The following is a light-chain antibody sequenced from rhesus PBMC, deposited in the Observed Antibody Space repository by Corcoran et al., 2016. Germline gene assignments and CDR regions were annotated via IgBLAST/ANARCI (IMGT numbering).Light chain of an antibody. Sequence: DIQMTQSPSSLSASAGDRVTITCRASQGISTYLNWYQQKPGKAPKRLIYAAYSLESGFPSRFRGSGSGTEFTLTISSLQPEDVATYYCLQYNTNPYSVGQGTKVEIK. CDR2: AAY. V-gene: IGKV1-43*01. CDR3: LQYNTNPYS. J-gene: IGKJ2*01. CDR1: QGISTY.